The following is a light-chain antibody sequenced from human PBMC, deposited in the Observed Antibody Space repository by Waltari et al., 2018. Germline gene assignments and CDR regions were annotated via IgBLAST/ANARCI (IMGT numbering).Light chain of an antibody. CDR3: SSYTSSSTLRV. J-gene: IGLJ3*02. Sequence: QSALTQPSSMSGSPVQSITLSSTVTISDVGRYNYVSWYQQHPGKAPPLLIYDVSNRPTGVSTRFSGSKSGNTASLTISGLQAEDEADYYCSSYTSSSTLRVFGGGTKLTVL. V-gene: IGLV2-14*01. CDR1: ISDVGRYNY. CDR2: DVS.